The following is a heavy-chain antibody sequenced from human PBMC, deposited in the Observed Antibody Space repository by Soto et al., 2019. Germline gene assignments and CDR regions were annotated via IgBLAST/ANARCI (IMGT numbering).Heavy chain of an antibody. CDR2: ISSYGGNI. D-gene: IGHD3-10*01. CDR3: AREVGSANYYKGVYYYYYMDV. Sequence: EVQLVESGGGLVQPGDSLRLSCAGSEFTIGAYGIHWVRQAPGKALEYISAISSYGGNIYYANSVKGRFTISRDNSKNTLYLQMGSLRAEDMGVYYCAREVGSANYYKGVYYYYYMDVWGKGTTVTVSS. V-gene: IGHV3-64*01. CDR1: EFTIGAYG. J-gene: IGHJ6*03.